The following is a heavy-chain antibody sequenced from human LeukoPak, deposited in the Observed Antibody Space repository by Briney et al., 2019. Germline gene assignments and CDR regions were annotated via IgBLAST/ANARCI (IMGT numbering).Heavy chain of an antibody. Sequence: SETLSLTCTVSGGSISSYYWSWIRQAAGKGLEWIGRIYASGSTNYNPSLKRRVTMSVDTSKNQFSLKLSSVTAADTALYYCARESGVKKGYSSGWLYWYCFDYWGQGTLVTVSS. J-gene: IGHJ4*02. CDR1: GGSISSYY. CDR3: ARESGVKKGYSSGWLYWYCFDY. D-gene: IGHD6-19*01. V-gene: IGHV4-4*07. CDR2: IYASGST.